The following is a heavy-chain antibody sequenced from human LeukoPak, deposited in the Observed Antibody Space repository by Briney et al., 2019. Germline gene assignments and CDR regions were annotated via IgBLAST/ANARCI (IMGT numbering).Heavy chain of an antibody. Sequence: SETLSLTCAVYGGSFSGYFWSWIRQPPGKGLEWIGNIYYSGSTYYNPSLKSRVTISVDTSKNHFSLKLNSVTAADTAVYYCAKPSNYYGSATDAFDFWGQGTMVTVSS. V-gene: IGHV4-34*01. CDR3: AKPSNYYGSATDAFDF. CDR2: IYYSGST. J-gene: IGHJ3*01. CDR1: GGSFSGYF. D-gene: IGHD3-10*01.